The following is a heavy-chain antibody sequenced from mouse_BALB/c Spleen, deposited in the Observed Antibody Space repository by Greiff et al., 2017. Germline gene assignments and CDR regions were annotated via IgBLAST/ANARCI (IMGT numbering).Heavy chain of an antibody. D-gene: IGHD2-2*01. CDR3: AREDGYDARFAY. CDR1: GYTFTSYY. CDR2: IYPGNVNT. J-gene: IGHJ3*01. Sequence: VQLQQSGPELVKPGASVRISCKASGYTFTSYYIHWVKQRPGQGLEWIGWIYPGNVNTKYNEKFKGKATLTADKSSSTAYMQLSSLTSEDSAVYFCAREDGYDARFAYWGQGTLVTVSA. V-gene: IGHV1S56*01.